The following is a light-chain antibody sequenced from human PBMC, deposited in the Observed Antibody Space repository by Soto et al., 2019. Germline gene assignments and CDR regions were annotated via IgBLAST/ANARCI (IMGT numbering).Light chain of an antibody. V-gene: IGLV2-14*01. CDR1: SSDIGGYNY. CDR3: FAFTASSTHV. CDR2: EVN. J-gene: IGLJ1*01. Sequence: QSVLTQPRSVSGAPRQSVTISCTGTSSDIGGYNYVSWFQQHPDKAPKLIFSEVNNRPSGVSNRLSGSKYGNLPNLSISGLQDDDEAEYVCFAFTASSTHVFRTGTKV.